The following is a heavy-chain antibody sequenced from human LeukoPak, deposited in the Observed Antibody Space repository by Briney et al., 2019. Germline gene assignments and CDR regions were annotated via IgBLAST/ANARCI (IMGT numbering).Heavy chain of an antibody. D-gene: IGHD7-27*01. CDR2: IGGSGGDI. CDR3: AIDPNWGIHY. V-gene: IGHV3-23*01. J-gene: IGHJ4*02. Sequence: PGGSLRLSCAASGFTFSNAWMSWVRQPPGKGLEWVSIIGGSGGDIHYADSVKGRFTISRDNSKNTLYLQMNSLRVEDTAIYYCAIDPNWGIHYWGQGVLVTVSS. CDR1: GFTFSNAW.